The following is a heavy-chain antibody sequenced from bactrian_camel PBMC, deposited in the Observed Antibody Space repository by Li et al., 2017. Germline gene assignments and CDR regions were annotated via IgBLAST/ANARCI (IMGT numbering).Heavy chain of an antibody. Sequence: QVQLVESGGGSAQSGGSLRLSCAGSGLTVGSYCMGWFRKVTGKEREGVAVIDSDGSTTYAASVKGRFTISQDNAKSTVHLQMNNLKPEDTAMYYCAAELQIPLNRQVAGRSWHCPLLAPVSAGGRHSGVWGQGTQVTVS. CDR2: IDSDGST. V-gene: IGHV3S9*01. J-gene: IGHJ4*01. D-gene: IGHD2*01. CDR3: AAELQIPLNRQVAGRSWHCPLLAPVSAGGRHSGV. CDR1: GLTVGSYC.